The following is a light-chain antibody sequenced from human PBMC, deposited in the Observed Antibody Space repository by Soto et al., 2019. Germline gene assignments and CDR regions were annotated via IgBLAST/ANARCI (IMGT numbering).Light chain of an antibody. CDR1: SSNIGAGYD. V-gene: IGLV1-40*01. J-gene: IGLJ3*02. CDR3: QSFDSSLRGV. Sequence: QSVLTQPPSVSGAPGQRVTISCTGSSSNIGAGYDVHWYQQLPGTAPKLLIYGNTNRPSGVPDRFSGSKSGTSASLAITGLQAEDEAEYYCQSFDSSLRGVFGGGTQLTVL. CDR2: GNT.